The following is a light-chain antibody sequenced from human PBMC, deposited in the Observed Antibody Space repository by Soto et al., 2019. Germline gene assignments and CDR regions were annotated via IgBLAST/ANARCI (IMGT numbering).Light chain of an antibody. Sequence: SYELTQAPSVSVAPGQTARITCGGNNIAIKSEHWYQQKPGRAPVLVVYDDGDRPSGIPERFSGSNSGNTATLTITRVEAGDEADYHCQVWDSSSDHRVVFGGGTKLTVL. J-gene: IGLJ2*01. CDR2: DDG. V-gene: IGLV3-21*02. CDR1: NIAIKS. CDR3: QVWDSSSDHRVV.